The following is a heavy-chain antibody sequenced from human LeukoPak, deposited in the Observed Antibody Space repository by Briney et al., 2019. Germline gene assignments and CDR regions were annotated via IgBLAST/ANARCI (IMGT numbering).Heavy chain of an antibody. V-gene: IGHV3-43*01. D-gene: IGHD6-13*01. CDR2: ISPDGGST. J-gene: IGHJ6*03. CDR1: GFTFDDYT. CDR3: AKAYSSSWDYYYYYYMDV. Sequence: GGSLRLSCAASGFTFDDYTMHWVRQPPGKGLEWVSLISPDGGSTYYADSVKGRFAISRDNSKNSLYLQMNSLRTEDIALYYCAKAYSSSWDYYYYYYMDVWGKGTTVTVSS.